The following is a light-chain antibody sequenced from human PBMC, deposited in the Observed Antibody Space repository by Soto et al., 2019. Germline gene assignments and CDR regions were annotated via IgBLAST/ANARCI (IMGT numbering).Light chain of an antibody. J-gene: IGLJ3*02. V-gene: IGLV3-10*01. CDR2: EDT. CDR3: YSIDSSGNHRV. Sequence: SYELTQSPSVSVSPGQTARITCSGDALPKKYAYWYQQKSGQAPVLVIYEDTKRPSGIAERFSGSSSGTMATLTISGAQVEDEADYYCYSIDSSGNHRVFGGGTKLTVL. CDR1: ALPKKY.